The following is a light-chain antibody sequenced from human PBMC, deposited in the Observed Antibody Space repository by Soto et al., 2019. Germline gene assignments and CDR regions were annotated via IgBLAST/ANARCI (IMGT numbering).Light chain of an antibody. CDR3: QQYNIWPIT. CDR2: RVS. J-gene: IGKJ5*01. Sequence: EIVLKKSLGTLSLYPGERATLSFRASRSVVSTLAGYQQKPRQAPRLLIYRVSTRATDIAARFTGSGSGTEFTLTISSPQTEDFAVYSCQQYNIWPITFGPGTRLEIK. V-gene: IGKV3-15*01. CDR1: RSVVST.